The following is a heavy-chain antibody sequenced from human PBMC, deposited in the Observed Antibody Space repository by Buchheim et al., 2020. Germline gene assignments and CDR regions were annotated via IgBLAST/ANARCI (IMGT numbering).Heavy chain of an antibody. D-gene: IGHD3-9*01. CDR2: INSDGSSR. Sequence: EVQLVESGGGLVQPGGSLRLSRAASGFTLSNYWMHWVRQAPGKGLMWVSRINSDGSSRTYADSVKGRFTISRDNAKNKLFLQMNSLGAEDTAVYYCARAIDYTSYSNWYDIWGQGTL. V-gene: IGHV3-74*01. CDR3: ARAIDYTSYSNWYDI. J-gene: IGHJ4*02. CDR1: GFTLSNYW.